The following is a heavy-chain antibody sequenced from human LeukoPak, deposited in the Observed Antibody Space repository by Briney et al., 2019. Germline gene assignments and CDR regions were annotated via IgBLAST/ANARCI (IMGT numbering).Heavy chain of an antibody. CDR2: ISYDGSNK. J-gene: IGHJ4*02. Sequence: PGGSLRLSCAASGFTFSSYAMHWVRQAPGKGLEWVAVISYDGSNKYYADSVKGRFTISRDNSKNTLYLQMNSLRAEDTAVYYCAKGLGSSPDYWGQGTLVTVSS. CDR1: GFTFSSYA. CDR3: AKGLGSSPDY. V-gene: IGHV3-30-3*01. D-gene: IGHD6-13*01.